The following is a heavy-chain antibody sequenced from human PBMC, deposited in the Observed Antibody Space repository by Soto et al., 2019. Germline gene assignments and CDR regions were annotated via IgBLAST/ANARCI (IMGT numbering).Heavy chain of an antibody. V-gene: IGHV1-18*01. CDR1: GYTFTSYG. D-gene: IGHD1-1*01. J-gene: IGHJ4*02. CDR2: ISAHNGNT. CDR3: ARGRYGDY. Sequence: QVHLVQSGAEVKKPGASVKVSCKASGYTFTSYGITWVRQAPGQGLEWMGWISAHNGNTDYAQKLQGRVIVTRDPSTSTAYMELRSRRSDDTAVYYCARGRYGDYWGQGALVTVSS.